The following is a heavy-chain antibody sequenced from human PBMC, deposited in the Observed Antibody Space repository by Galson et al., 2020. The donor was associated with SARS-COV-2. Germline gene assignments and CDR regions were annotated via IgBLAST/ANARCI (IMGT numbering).Heavy chain of an antibody. D-gene: IGHD2-15*01. Sequence: ETSETLSLTCTVSGGSISSYYWSWIRQPPGKGLEWIGYIYYSGSTNYNPSLKSRVTISVDTSKNQFSLKLSSVTAADTAVYYCAKGSGSYYGMDVWGQGTTVIVSS. J-gene: IGHJ6*02. V-gene: IGHV4-59*01. CDR3: AKGSGSYYGMDV. CDR2: IYYSGST. CDR1: GGSISSYY.